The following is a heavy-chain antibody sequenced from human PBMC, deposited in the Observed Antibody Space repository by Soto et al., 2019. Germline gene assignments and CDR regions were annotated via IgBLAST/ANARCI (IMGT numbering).Heavy chain of an antibody. J-gene: IGHJ4*02. D-gene: IGHD6-19*01. Sequence: ASVKVSCKASGYTFTSYGISWVPQAPSQGLEWMVWLSAYNGNTNYAQKLQGRVTMTTETSTSTAYMELRSLRSDDTAVYYCARVSSSGWSGGLYLFGYLGQRSLVIGSS. V-gene: IGHV1-18*04. CDR1: GYTFTSYG. CDR3: ARVSSSGWSGGLYLFGY. CDR2: LSAYNGNT.